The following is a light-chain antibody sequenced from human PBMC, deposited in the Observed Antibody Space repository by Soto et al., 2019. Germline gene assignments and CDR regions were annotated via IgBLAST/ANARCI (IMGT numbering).Light chain of an antibody. CDR2: DVV. J-gene: IGLJ1*01. CDR1: SSDVGGFNS. V-gene: IGLV2-14*03. CDR3: SSYTSTMTNV. Sequence: QSVLTQPASVSGSPGQSITISCTGTSSDVGGFNSVSWYQLRPGTAPKLILYDVVDRPSGVSYRFSGSKSGNTASLTISGLQAADEADDFCSSYTSTMTNVFGSGTKLTVL.